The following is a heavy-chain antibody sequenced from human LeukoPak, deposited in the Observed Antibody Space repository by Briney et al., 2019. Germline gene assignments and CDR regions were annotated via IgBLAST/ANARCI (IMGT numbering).Heavy chain of an antibody. D-gene: IGHD1-26*01. J-gene: IGHJ5*02. CDR2: ISAYNGNT. Sequence: ASVKLPCKASSYTFTSYGISWVRQPPGQGLEWMGWISAYNGNTNYAQKLQGRVTMTTDTSRSTAYMELRSLRSDDTAVYYCARSEWELPGGWFDPWGQGTLVTVSS. V-gene: IGHV1-18*01. CDR1: SYTFTSYG. CDR3: ARSEWELPGGWFDP.